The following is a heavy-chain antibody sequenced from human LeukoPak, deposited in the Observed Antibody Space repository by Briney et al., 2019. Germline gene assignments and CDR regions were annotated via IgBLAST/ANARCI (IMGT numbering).Heavy chain of an antibody. D-gene: IGHD5-24*01. Sequence: KASETLCLTCTVSGGSISSYYWSWIRQPPGKGLEWIGCIYYNGSTNYSPSLKSLVTISVDTSNHQFSLKLTSLTAADTAVYYCARGRTGRTISFDYWGQGTLVTVSS. CDR1: GGSISSYY. V-gene: IGHV4-59*01. CDR2: IYYNGST. CDR3: ARGRTGRTISFDY. J-gene: IGHJ4*02.